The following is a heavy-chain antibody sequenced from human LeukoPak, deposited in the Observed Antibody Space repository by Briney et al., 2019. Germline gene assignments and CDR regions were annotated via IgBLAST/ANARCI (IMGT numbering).Heavy chain of an antibody. Sequence: GSRRLSCAASGFTFSSYWMSWDRQAPGKGLEWVANIKQDGSEKYYVDSVKGRFTISRDNAKNSLYLQMNSLRAEDTAVYYCARDDQYYDFWSGYYRYYYMDVWGKGTTVTVSS. J-gene: IGHJ6*03. CDR3: ARDDQYYDFWSGYYRYYYMDV. CDR1: GFTFSSYW. CDR2: IKQDGSEK. V-gene: IGHV3-7*01. D-gene: IGHD3-3*01.